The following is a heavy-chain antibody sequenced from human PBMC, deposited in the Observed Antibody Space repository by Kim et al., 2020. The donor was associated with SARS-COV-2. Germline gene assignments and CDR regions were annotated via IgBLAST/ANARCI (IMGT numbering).Heavy chain of an antibody. V-gene: IGHV5-51*01. D-gene: IGHD5-18*01. CDR2: IHPSDSET. J-gene: IGHJ4*02. Sequence: GASLKISCKGSGYSFTNYWIGWVRQMPGKGLEWMGLIHPSDSETRYSPSFQGQVTFSADKSITPAYMQWSSLKTSDTAIYFCARVVNGYRGDYWGQGTLVTVSS. CDR1: GYSFTNYW. CDR3: ARVVNGYRGDY.